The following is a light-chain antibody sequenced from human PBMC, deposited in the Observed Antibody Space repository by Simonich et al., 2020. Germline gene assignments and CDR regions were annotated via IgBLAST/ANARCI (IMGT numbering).Light chain of an antibody. CDR2: QDS. Sequence: SYELTQPPSVSVSPGQTASITCSGEKLGDKYACWYQQKPGQSPVLVIYQDSKRASGFPERFSGSNSGNTSTLTISGTQAMDEADYYCQAWDSSTVVFGGGTKLTVL. CDR3: QAWDSSTVV. J-gene: IGLJ2*01. V-gene: IGLV3-1*01. CDR1: KLGDKY.